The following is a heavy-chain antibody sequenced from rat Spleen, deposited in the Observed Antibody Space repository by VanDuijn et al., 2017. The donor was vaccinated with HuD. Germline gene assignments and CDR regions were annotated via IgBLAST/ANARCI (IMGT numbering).Heavy chain of an antibody. CDR1: GFTFSDYG. CDR3: TRGYVMDA. CDR2: ISTGGENT. Sequence: EVQLVESGGGLVQPGRSLKLSCAASGFTFSDYGMAWVRQAPTKGLEWIASISTGGENTFYRDSVKGRFTISRDNAKNTQYLQMDSLRSEDTATYYCTRGYVMDAWGQGASVTVSS. V-gene: IGHV5S13*01. J-gene: IGHJ4*01.